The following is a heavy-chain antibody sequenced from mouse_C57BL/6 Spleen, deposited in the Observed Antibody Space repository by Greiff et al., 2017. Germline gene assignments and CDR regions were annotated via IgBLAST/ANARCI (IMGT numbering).Heavy chain of an antibody. V-gene: IGHV5-12*01. J-gene: IGHJ1*03. D-gene: IGHD1-1*01. CDR3: ARPYYGSSYWYFDV. CDR1: GFTFSDYY. CDR2: ISNCGGST. Sequence: EVKLMESGGGLVQPGGSLKLSCAASGFTFSDYYMYWVRQTPEKRLEWVAYISNCGGSTYYPDTVKGRFTISRDNAKNTLYLQMSRLKSEDTAMYYCARPYYGSSYWYFDVWGTGTTVTVSS.